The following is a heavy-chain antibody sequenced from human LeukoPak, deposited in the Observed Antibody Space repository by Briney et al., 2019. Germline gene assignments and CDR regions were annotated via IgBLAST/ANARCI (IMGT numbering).Heavy chain of an antibody. CDR2: ISYDGSNK. Sequence: PGGSLRLSCATSGFTFSSFAMSWVRQAPGKGLEWVAVISYDGSNKYYADSVKGRFTISRDNSKNTLYLQMNSLRAEDTAVYYCARDHCSSTSCYAFDYWGQGTLVTVSS. CDR3: ARDHCSSTSCYAFDY. D-gene: IGHD2-2*01. CDR1: GFTFSSFA. V-gene: IGHV3-30*04. J-gene: IGHJ4*02.